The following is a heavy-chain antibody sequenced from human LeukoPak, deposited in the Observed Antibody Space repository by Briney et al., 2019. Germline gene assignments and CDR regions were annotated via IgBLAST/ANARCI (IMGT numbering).Heavy chain of an antibody. CDR2: IHISGSGST. CDR1: GGSISSYY. Sequence: SETLSLTCTFSGGSISSYYWSWIRQPAEKGLGWNGRIHISGSGSTNYNPSLKSRVTMSVDTSKNQFSLKLSSVTAADTAVYYCARDKRVAVAGTYIYYYYMDVWGNGTTVTISS. CDR3: ARDKRVAVAGTYIYYYYMDV. D-gene: IGHD6-19*01. V-gene: IGHV4-4*07. J-gene: IGHJ6*03.